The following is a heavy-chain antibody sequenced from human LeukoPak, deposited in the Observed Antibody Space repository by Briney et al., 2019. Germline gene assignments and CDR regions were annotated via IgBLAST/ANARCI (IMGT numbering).Heavy chain of an antibody. CDR2: ISGSGGST. Sequence: GGSLRLSCAASGFTFSSYAMSWVRQAPGKGLEWVSAISGSGGSTYYADSVKGRFTISRDNSKNTLYLQMNSLRAEDTAVYYCPKGPNFKPYCSSTSCYLVYWGQGTLVTVSS. V-gene: IGHV3-23*01. D-gene: IGHD2-2*01. J-gene: IGHJ4*02. CDR1: GFTFSSYA. CDR3: PKGPNFKPYCSSTSCYLVY.